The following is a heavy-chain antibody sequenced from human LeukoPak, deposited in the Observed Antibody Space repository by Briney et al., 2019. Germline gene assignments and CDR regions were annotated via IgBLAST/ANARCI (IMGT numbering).Heavy chain of an antibody. D-gene: IGHD3-10*01. Sequence: PGRSLRLSCAASGFTFSSYGMHWVRQAPGKGLERVAVIWYDGSNKYYADSVKGRFTISRDNSKNTLYLQMNSLRAEDTAVYYCARDRDPYGMDVWGQGTTVTVSS. V-gene: IGHV3-33*01. CDR2: IWYDGSNK. CDR1: GFTFSSYG. CDR3: ARDRDPYGMDV. J-gene: IGHJ6*02.